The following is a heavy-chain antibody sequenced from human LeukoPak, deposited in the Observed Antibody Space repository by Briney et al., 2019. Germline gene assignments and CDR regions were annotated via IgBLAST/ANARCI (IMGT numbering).Heavy chain of an antibody. CDR1: GLTFDDYG. CDR2: ISSSGGST. J-gene: IGHJ4*02. V-gene: IGHV3-23*01. CDR3: AKDGWGPVPPSYFDY. Sequence: GGSLRLSCAASGLTFDDYGMSWVCQAPGKGLEWVSGISSSGGSTYYADSVKGRFTISRDNSKNTLYLQMNSLRAEDTAVYYCAKDGWGPVPPSYFDYWGQGTLVTVSS. D-gene: IGHD6-19*01.